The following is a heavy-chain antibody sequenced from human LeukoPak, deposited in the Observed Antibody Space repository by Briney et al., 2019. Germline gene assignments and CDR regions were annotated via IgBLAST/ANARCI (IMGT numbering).Heavy chain of an antibody. CDR3: AGGGYDSSGYYYFDY. CDR2: IYYSGST. Sequence: SETLSLTCTVSGGSISSYYWSWIRQPPGKGLEWSGYIYYSGSTNYNPSLKRRVTISVDTSKNQFSLKLRSGTAGDTAVYYCAGGGYDSSGYYYFDYWGQGTLVTVSS. V-gene: IGHV4-59*01. J-gene: IGHJ4*02. CDR1: GGSISSYY. D-gene: IGHD3-22*01.